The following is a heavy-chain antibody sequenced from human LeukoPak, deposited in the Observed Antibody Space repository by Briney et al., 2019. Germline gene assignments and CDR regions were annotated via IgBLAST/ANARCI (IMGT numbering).Heavy chain of an antibody. D-gene: IGHD2-2*01. CDR1: GYTFTGYY. Sequence: ASVKVSCKASGYTFTGYYMHWVRQAPGQGLEWMGWINPNSGGTNYAQKFQGWVTMTRDTSISAAYMELSRLRSDDTAVYYCATYSSSNGREFQYWGQGTLVTVSS. CDR3: ATYSSSNGREFQY. J-gene: IGHJ1*01. CDR2: INPNSGGT. V-gene: IGHV1-2*04.